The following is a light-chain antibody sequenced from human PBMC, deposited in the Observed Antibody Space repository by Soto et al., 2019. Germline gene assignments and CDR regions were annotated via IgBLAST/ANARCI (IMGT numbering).Light chain of an antibody. CDR1: QSVSSN. J-gene: IGKJ5*01. CDR2: GAS. V-gene: IGKV3-15*01. Sequence: EIVMTQSPATLSVSPGGRATLSCRASQSVSSNLAWYQQKPGQAPRLLIYGASTRATGIPARFSGSGSGTDFTLTISSLEPEDSAVYYCQQRNVWPPVTFGQGTRLEI. CDR3: QQRNVWPPVT.